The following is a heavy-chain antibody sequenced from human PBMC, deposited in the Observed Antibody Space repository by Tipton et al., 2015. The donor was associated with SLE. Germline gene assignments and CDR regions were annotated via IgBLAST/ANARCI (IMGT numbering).Heavy chain of an antibody. CDR1: GFIFSDYY. CDR3: ARELLPLYGLEV. Sequence: SLRLSCAASGFIFSDYYMSWLRQAPGKGLEWLSSITTSGSNKDYADSVKGRFTISRDNSKNTLYLQMASLRAEDTAVYYCARELLPLYGLEVWGQGTTVTVSS. CDR2: ITTSGSNK. J-gene: IGHJ6*02. V-gene: IGHV3-11*04.